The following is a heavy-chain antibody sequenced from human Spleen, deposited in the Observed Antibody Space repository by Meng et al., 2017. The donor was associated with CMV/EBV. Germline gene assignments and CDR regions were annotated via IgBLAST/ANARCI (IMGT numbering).Heavy chain of an antibody. CDR3: ATMDRFRGSCIDL. Sequence: VSGDSISNNIDYWAFSRQPPGKGLEWIGSILYDGSSYYNPSLKTRLTISIDMPKNQFSLKVTSVTAADSALYYCATMDRFRGSCIDLWGQGALVTVSS. D-gene: IGHD1-26*01. V-gene: IGHV4-39*01. J-gene: IGHJ5*02. CDR1: GDSISNNIDY. CDR2: ILYDGSS.